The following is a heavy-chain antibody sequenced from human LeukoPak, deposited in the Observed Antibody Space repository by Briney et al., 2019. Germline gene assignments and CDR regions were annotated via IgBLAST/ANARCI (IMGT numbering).Heavy chain of an antibody. CDR3: TSSRYRRSWFPFAY. J-gene: IGHJ4*02. CDR2: IRSKAYGGTT. V-gene: IGHV3-49*04. Sequence: GGSLRLSCTASGFTFGDYAMSWVRQAPGKGLEWVGFIRSKAYGGTTEYAASVKGRFTISRDDSKSIAYLQMNSLKPEGTAMYYRTSSRYRRSWFPFAYWGQGTLVTVSS. D-gene: IGHD6-13*01. CDR1: GFTFGDYA.